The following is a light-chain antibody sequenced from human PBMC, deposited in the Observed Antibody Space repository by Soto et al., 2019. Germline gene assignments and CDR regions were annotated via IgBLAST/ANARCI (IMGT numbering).Light chain of an antibody. J-gene: IGKJ1*01. Sequence: EIVMTQSPATLSVSPGERATLSCRASQSVSSNLAWHQQKPGQAPRLLIYGASTRATGIPARFSGSGSGTAFTLTISRVQPEDFAVYHCQQYNNWPRTFGQGTKVEIK. CDR3: QQYNNWPRT. V-gene: IGKV3-15*01. CDR1: QSVSSN. CDR2: GAS.